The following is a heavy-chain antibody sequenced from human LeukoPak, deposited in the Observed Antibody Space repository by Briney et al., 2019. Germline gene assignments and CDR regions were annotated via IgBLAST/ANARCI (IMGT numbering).Heavy chain of an antibody. D-gene: IGHD3-10*01. CDR1: GFTFSSFG. V-gene: IGHV3-30*18. J-gene: IGHJ4*02. Sequence: GGSLRLSCAASGFTFSSFGMHWVRQAPGKGLEWVAVISYDGSYKYYADSVTGRFTISRDNSKNTLYLQMNSLRSEDTAVYYCAKDPYYGSGSYYFFDYWGQGTLVTVSS. CDR2: ISYDGSYK. CDR3: AKDPYYGSGSYYFFDY.